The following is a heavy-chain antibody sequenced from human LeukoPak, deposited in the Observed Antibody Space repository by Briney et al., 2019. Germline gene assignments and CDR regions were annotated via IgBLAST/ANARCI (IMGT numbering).Heavy chain of an antibody. V-gene: IGHV2-5*02. CDR3: AQLEKYDLLTSYAVPSFHS. CDR1: GFSLSIRGMG. CDR2: IYWDDDK. J-gene: IGHJ4*02. D-gene: IGHD3/OR15-3a*01. Sequence: ESGPTLVKPTQTLTLTCTFSGFSLSIRGMGVGWIRQPPGKALEWLALIYWDDDKYYSPSLKTRLTVTKDTSKRQVVLTMTRVNPMDTATYYCAQLEKYDLLTSYAVPSFHSWGQGILVTVSS.